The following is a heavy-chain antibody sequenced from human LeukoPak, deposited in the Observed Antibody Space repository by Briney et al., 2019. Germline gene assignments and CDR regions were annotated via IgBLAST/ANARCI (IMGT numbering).Heavy chain of an antibody. J-gene: IGHJ4*02. CDR3: ARVFARGLVGALGY. V-gene: IGHV1-8*03. CDR1: GYTFTSYD. Sequence: ASVKVSCKASGYTFTSYDINWVRQATGQGLEWMGWMNPNSGNTGYAQKFQGRVTITRNTSISTAYMELSSLRSEDTAVCYCARVFARGLVGALGYWGQGTLVTVSS. CDR2: MNPNSGNT. D-gene: IGHD1-26*01.